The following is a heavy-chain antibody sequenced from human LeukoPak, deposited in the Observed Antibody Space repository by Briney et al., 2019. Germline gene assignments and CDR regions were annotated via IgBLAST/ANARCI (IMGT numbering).Heavy chain of an antibody. CDR2: INPNSGGT. J-gene: IGHJ4*02. CDR1: GYTFTGYY. Sequence: ASVKVSCKASGYTFTGYYMHWVRQAPGQGLEWMGWINPNSGGTNYAQKFQGRVTMTRDTSSSTAYMELSRLRSDDTAVYYCARVPYYYDSSGYYGRGFDYWGQGTLVTVSS. CDR3: ARVPYYYDSSGYYGRGFDY. V-gene: IGHV1-2*02. D-gene: IGHD3-22*01.